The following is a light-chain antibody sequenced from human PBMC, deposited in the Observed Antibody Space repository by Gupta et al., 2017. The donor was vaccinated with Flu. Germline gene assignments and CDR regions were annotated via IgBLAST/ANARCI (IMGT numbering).Light chain of an antibody. J-gene: IGKJ2*01. CDR1: QSISVY. CDR3: QQTYSTPYA. V-gene: IGKV1-39*01. CDR2: AAS. Sequence: TSLSASVGDRVTITCRASQSISVYLDWYQQKAGEAPRFLIYAASTLETGVPSRFSGSGSGTDFTLTIDSLHPDDFATYYCQQTYSTPYAFGQGTTLEIK.